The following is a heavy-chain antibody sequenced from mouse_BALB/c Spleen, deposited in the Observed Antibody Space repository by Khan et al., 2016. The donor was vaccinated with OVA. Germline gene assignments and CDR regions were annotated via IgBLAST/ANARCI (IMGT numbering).Heavy chain of an antibody. J-gene: IGHJ3*01. D-gene: IGHD1-1*01. CDR3: ARHGSTSWFAY. CDR1: GYSFSTYY. V-gene: IGHV1S135*01. Sequence: EVQLQESGPELMKPGASVKISCKASGYSFSTYYIHWVTRSHGKTLEWIGYIDPFNGGSTYNQKFQGKATLTVDKSSSTAYMHLTSLTSEHSAVYYCARHGSTSWFAYWGQGTLVTVSA. CDR2: IDPFNGGS.